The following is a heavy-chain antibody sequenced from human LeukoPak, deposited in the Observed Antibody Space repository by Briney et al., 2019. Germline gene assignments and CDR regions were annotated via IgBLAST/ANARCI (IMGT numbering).Heavy chain of an antibody. D-gene: IGHD2-15*01. CDR3: ARTLGYCSGGSCYQYAFDI. J-gene: IGHJ3*02. Sequence: SETLSLTCTVSGGSISLYYWSWIRQPPGKGLEWIGYIYYSGSTNYIPSLKSRVTISVDTSKNQFSLKLSSVTAADTAVYYCARTLGYCSGGSCYQYAFDIWGLGTMVTVSA. CDR1: GGSISLYY. CDR2: IYYSGST. V-gene: IGHV4-59*01.